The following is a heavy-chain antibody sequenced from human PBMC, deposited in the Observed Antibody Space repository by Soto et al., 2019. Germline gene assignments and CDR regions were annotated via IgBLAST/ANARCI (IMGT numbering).Heavy chain of an antibody. J-gene: IGHJ5*02. CDR1: GGSISSYY. D-gene: IGHD5-18*01. CDR3: ARIYRALLSDP. CDR2: IYYSGST. Sequence: XETLSLTCTVSGGSISSYYWSWIRQPPGKGLEWIGYIYYSGSTNYNPSLKSRVTISVDTSKNQFSLKLSSVTAADTDGYYCARIYRALLSDPWGQGTLVTVSS. V-gene: IGHV4-59*01.